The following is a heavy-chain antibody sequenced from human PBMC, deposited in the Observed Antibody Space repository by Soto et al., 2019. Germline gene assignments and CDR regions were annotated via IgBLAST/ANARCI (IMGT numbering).Heavy chain of an antibody. CDR3: ASHFTGGLVLGTSPPGWGNYGWDV. CDR1: GGTFSRYT. Sequence: QVQLVQSGAEVKKPGSSVKVSCKASGGTFSRYTFTWVRQAPGQGLEWMGRIIPILDIPNYAQNFQGRVSITANKSPSTPDMELSSLSADDTAGYYCASHFTGGLVLGTSPPGWGNYGWDVWGPGTTVTVSS. V-gene: IGHV1-69*02. J-gene: IGHJ6*02. D-gene: IGHD2-15*01. CDR2: IIPILDIP.